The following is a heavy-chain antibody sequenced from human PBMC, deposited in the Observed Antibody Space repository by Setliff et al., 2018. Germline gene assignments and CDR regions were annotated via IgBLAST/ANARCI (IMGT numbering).Heavy chain of an antibody. Sequence: SETLSLTCTVSGGSISGGTYYWTWIRQPAGKGLEWIGEIYHSGSINYNPSLKSRVTMSVDKSKNQFSLKLSSVTAADTAVYYCARMSGFLYMDVWGKGTTVTVSS. CDR3: ARMSGFLYMDV. CDR1: GGSISGGTYY. CDR2: IYHSGSI. D-gene: IGHD6-25*01. J-gene: IGHJ6*03. V-gene: IGHV4-61*09.